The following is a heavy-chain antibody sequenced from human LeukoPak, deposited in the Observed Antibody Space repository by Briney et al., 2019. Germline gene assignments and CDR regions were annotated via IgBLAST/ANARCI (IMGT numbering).Heavy chain of an antibody. CDR2: IYYSGRT. V-gene: IGHV4-31*03. CDR1: GGSIRSGDYS. J-gene: IGHJ6*02. D-gene: IGHD4-11*01. CDR3: ARDHTETSSLNFRNYYYYGMDI. Sequence: PSQTLSLTCTVSGGSIRSGDYSWNWIRQHPGKGLEWIGYIYYSGRTYYNPSLTSRVTMSVDTSKNQFSLKLSSVTAADTAIYYCARDHTETSSLNFRNYYYYGMDIWGQGTTVIVSS.